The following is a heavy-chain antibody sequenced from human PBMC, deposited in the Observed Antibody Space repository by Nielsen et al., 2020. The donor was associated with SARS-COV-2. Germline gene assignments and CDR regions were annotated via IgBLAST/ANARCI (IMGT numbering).Heavy chain of an antibody. V-gene: IGHV4-31*03. CDR3: ARAPKAIVVHHFDY. CDR2: IYYSGST. D-gene: IGHD3-22*01. J-gene: IGHJ4*02. Sequence: SETLSLTCTVSGGSISSGGYYWSWIRQHPGKGLEWIGYIYYSGSTYYNPSLKSRVTISVDTSKNQFSLKLSSVTAADTAVYYCARAPKAIVVHHFDYWGQGTLVTVSP. CDR1: GGSISSGGYY.